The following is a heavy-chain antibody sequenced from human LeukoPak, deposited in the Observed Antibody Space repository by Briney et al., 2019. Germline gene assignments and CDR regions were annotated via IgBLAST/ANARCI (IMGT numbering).Heavy chain of an antibody. V-gene: IGHV3-23*01. CDR2: ITDSGSST. Sequence: GGSLRLSCAASGFSFNTYSMNWVRQAPGKGLEGVSSITDSGSSTYYPDSVKGRFTISRDNSKNTLFLQMHSLSAEDTAVYYCAARGSVRGVIITAAFDIWGQGTVVTVSS. CDR1: GFSFNTYS. CDR3: AARGSVRGVIITAAFDI. D-gene: IGHD3-10*01. J-gene: IGHJ3*02.